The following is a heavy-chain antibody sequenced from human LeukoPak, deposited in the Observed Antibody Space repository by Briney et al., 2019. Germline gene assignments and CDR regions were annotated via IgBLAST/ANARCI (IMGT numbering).Heavy chain of an antibody. V-gene: IGHV3-23*01. CDR2: ITARGTTT. Sequence: GGSLRLSCAASGFTFSKYAMTWVRQAPGKGLEWVSAITARGTTTYYADSAKGRFTISRDDSKNTLSLQMDSLSAEDTALYYCAKYISDSGAYYAFDYWGQGTLVTVSS. CDR1: GFTFSKYA. J-gene: IGHJ4*02. D-gene: IGHD3-10*01. CDR3: AKYISDSGAYYAFDY.